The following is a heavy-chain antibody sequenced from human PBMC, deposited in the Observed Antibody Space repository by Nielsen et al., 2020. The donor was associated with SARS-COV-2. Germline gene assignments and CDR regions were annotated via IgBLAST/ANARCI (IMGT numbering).Heavy chain of an antibody. CDR2: ISYDGSNK. J-gene: IGHJ6*02. V-gene: IGHV3-30*04. CDR1: GFTFSSYA. Sequence: GGSLRLSCAAAGFTFSSYAMHWVRQAPGKGLEWVAVISYDGSNKYYADSVKGRFTISRDNSKNTLYLQMNSLRAEDTAVYYCARGRSGTYYYGMDVWGQGTTVTVSS. CDR3: ARGRSGTYYYGMDV. D-gene: IGHD1-26*01.